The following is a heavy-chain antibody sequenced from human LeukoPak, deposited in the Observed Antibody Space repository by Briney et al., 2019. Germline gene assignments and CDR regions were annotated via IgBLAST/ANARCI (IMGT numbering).Heavy chain of an antibody. J-gene: IGHJ3*02. V-gene: IGHV7-4-1*02. CDR1: GGTFSSYA. CDR3: AREQYYDSSGLIAFDI. D-gene: IGHD3-22*01. Sequence: ASVKVSCKASGGTFSSYAISWVRQAPGQGLEWMGWINTNTGNPTYAQGFTGRFVFSLDTSVSTAYLQISSLKAEDTAVYYCAREQYYDSSGLIAFDIWGQGTMVTVSS. CDR2: INTNTGNP.